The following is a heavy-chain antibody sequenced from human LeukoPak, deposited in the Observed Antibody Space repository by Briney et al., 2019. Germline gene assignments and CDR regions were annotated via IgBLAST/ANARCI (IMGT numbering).Heavy chain of an antibody. V-gene: IGHV1-18*01. CDR3: ARERKVGNSGYNPGRWFDP. CDR1: GYTFTSYG. CDR2: ISAYNGNT. Sequence: ASVKVSCKASGYTFTSYGISWVRQAPGQGLEWMGWISAYNGNTNYAQKLQGRVTMTTDTSTSTAYMELRSLRSDDTAVYYCARERKVGNSGYNPGRWFDPWGQGTLVTVSS. J-gene: IGHJ5*02. D-gene: IGHD5-12*01.